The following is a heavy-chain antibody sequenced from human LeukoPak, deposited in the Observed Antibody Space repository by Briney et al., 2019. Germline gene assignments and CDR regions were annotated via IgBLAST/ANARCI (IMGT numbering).Heavy chain of an antibody. CDR3: ARDGGMGTNSVFDL. V-gene: IGHV3-7*01. CDR1: GFTFSSYS. Sequence: GGSLRLSCAGSGFTFSSYSMNWVRQAPGKGLEWVANIKQDGSEKYYVDSVKGRFTISRDNAKNSVYLQMNSLRAEDTAVYYCARDGGMGTNSVFDLWGQGTMVTVSS. D-gene: IGHD1-7*01. CDR2: IKQDGSEK. J-gene: IGHJ3*01.